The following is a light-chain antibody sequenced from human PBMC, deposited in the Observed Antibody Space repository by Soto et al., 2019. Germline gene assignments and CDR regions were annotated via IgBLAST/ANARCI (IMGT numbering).Light chain of an antibody. Sequence: DIQMTQSPSSVSASIGDRVTITCRASQIIGSWLAWYQQKPGRAATLLIYAASSLQSGFPSRFSGSGSGTDFTLTITSLQAEDSVTYYCQQANTFPFTFGPGTKVAIK. CDR1: QIIGSW. V-gene: IGKV1-12*02. J-gene: IGKJ3*01. CDR3: QQANTFPFT. CDR2: AAS.